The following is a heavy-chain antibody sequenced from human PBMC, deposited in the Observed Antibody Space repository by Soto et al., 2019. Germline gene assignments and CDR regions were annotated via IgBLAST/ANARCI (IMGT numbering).Heavy chain of an antibody. J-gene: IGHJ4*02. V-gene: IGHV1-18*01. Sequence: QVQLVQSGAEVKKPGASVKVSCKASGYTFTSYGISWVRQAPRQGLEWMGWSSAYNGNTNYAQKLQGRVTMTTDTSTSTAYMEQRSLRSDDTAVYYCARWEGDTTTDSSGSECDYWGQGTLVTVSS. CDR2: SSAYNGNT. CDR3: ARWEGDTTTDSSGSECDY. CDR1: GYTFTSYG. D-gene: IGHD6-19*01.